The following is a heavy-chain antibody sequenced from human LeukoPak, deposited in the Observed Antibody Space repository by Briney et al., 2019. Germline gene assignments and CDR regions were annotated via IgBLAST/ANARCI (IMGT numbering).Heavy chain of an antibody. CDR1: GYTLTSGG. CDR3: ARARGYCCSTSCYPFDY. Sequence: ASVKVSCKASGYTLTSGGISWVRQAPGQGLEWMGWISAYNGNTNYAQKLQGRVTMTTDTSTSTAYMELRSLRSDDTAVYYCARARGYCCSTSCYPFDYWGQGTLVTVSS. CDR2: ISAYNGNT. V-gene: IGHV1-18*01. D-gene: IGHD2-2*01. J-gene: IGHJ4*02.